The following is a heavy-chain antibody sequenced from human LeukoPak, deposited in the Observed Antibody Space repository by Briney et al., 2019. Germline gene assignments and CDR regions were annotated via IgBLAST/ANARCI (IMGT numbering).Heavy chain of an antibody. CDR3: ARSSITIFGVVIRSPHGMDV. CDR1: GFTFSSYA. V-gene: IGHV3-23*01. J-gene: IGHJ6*02. Sequence: PGGSLRLSCAASGFTFSSYAMSWVRQAPGKGLEWVSAISGSGGSTYYADSVKGRFTISRDNSKNTLYLQMNSLRAEDTAVYYCARSSITIFGVVIRSPHGMDVWGQGTTVTVSS. CDR2: ISGSGGST. D-gene: IGHD3-3*01.